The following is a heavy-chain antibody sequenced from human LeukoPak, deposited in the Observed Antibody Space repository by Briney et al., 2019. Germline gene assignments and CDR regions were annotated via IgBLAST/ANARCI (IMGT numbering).Heavy chain of an antibody. CDR1: GYTFTSYD. J-gene: IGHJ6*02. CDR3: ARRDYDSSGYYYYYYGMDV. D-gene: IGHD3-22*01. CDR2: MNPNSGNT. Sequence: ASVKVSCKASGYTFTSYDINWVRQATGQGLEWMGWMNPNSGNTGYAQKFQGRVTMTRNTSISTAYMELSSLRSEDTAVYYCARRDYDSSGYYYYYYGMDVWGQGTTVTVSS. V-gene: IGHV1-8*01.